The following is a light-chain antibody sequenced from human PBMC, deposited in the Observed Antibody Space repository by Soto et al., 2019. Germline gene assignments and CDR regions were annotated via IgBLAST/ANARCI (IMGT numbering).Light chain of an antibody. V-gene: IGKV1-39*01. J-gene: IGKJ5*01. CDR1: QSISSY. CDR2: AAS. CDR3: QQSYGTPPTT. Sequence: DIQMTQSPSSLSASVGDRVTITCRASQSISSYLNWYQQKPGKATKLLIYAASSLQSGVPSRFSGRGSGTDCTLTISSLQPEDFATYYRQQSYGTPPTTFGQGTRLEIK.